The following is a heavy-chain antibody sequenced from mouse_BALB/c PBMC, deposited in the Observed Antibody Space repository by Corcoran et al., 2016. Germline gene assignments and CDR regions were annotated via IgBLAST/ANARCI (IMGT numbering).Heavy chain of an antibody. CDR1: GYSITSGYY. J-gene: IGHJ1*01. CDR2: ISYDGSN. Sequence: DVQLQESGPGLVKPSQSLSPTCSVTGYSITSGYYWNWIRQFPGNKLEWMGYISYDGSNNYNPSLKNRIAITRDTSKNQFFLKLNSVTTEDTATYYCARQGYGYFDVLCAGTTVTVSS. V-gene: IGHV3-6*02. CDR3: ARQGYGYFDV.